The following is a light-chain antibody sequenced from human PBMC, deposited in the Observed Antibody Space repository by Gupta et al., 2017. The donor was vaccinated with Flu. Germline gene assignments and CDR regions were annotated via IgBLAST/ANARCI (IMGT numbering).Light chain of an antibody. V-gene: IGLV2-18*02. CDR2: DVS. CDR1: SSDVGSYNR. J-gene: IGLJ1*01. CDR3: SSYTSSSTYV. Sequence: QPALTPPPSVSGPPAQPVPLSCSVTSSDVGSYNRVSWYQQPPGTAPKLMIYDVSNRPSGVPDRFSGSKSGNTASLTISGLQADDEADYYCSSYTSSSTYVFGTGTKVTVL.